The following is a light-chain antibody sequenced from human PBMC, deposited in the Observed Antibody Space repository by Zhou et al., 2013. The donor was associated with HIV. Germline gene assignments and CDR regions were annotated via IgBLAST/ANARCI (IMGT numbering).Light chain of an antibody. CDR2: LGS. V-gene: IGKV2-28*01. J-gene: IGKJ2*01. CDR1: QSLLYSNGYNY. CDR3: MQALQTSYT. Sequence: DIVMTQSPLSLPVTPGEPASISCRSSQSLLYSNGYNYLDWYLQKPGQSPQLLIYLGSNRASGVPDRFSGSGSGTDFTLKISRVEAEDVGVYYCMQALQTSYTFGQGTKLEIK.